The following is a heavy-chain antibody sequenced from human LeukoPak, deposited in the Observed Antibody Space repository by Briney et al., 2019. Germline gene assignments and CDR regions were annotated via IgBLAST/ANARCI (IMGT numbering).Heavy chain of an antibody. J-gene: IGHJ4*02. CDR1: GYSFTGYY. V-gene: IGHV1-2*02. CDR3: ARDLEVRGVLHYFDY. Sequence: ASVKVSCKPSGYSFTGYYMHWVRQATGQGLEWMGWINPNSGGTNYAQKFQDRVTMTRDTSISTAYMELSRLRSDDTAVYYCARDLEVRGVLHYFDYWGQGTLVTVSS. D-gene: IGHD3-10*01. CDR2: INPNSGGT.